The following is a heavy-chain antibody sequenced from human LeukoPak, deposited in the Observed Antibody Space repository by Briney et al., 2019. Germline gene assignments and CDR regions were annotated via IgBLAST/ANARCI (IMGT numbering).Heavy chain of an antibody. CDR1: GFTFSTYS. CDR2: IDSDSPTI. Sequence: GGSLRLSCAASGFTFSTYSMNWVRQAPGKGLEWVSYIDSDSPTIYYADSVKGRFTISRDNAKNSLYLQMNSLTDDDTAVYYCARWLYTSGWAIDYWGQGTLVTVSS. D-gene: IGHD6-19*01. V-gene: IGHV3-48*02. CDR3: ARWLYTSGWAIDY. J-gene: IGHJ4*02.